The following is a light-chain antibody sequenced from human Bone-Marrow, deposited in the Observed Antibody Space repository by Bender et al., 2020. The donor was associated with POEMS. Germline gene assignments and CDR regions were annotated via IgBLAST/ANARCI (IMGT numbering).Light chain of an antibody. CDR1: GSDIGGYNY. CDR2: DVI. CDR3: TSYSSSSTAYV. Sequence: QSALTQPASVSGSPGQSLTISCTGSGSDIGGYNYVSWYQQHPGKAPKLLIYDVISRPSGVSDHFSGSKSGNTASLTISGLQPEDEADYYCTSYSSSSTAYVFGTGTKVTVL. V-gene: IGLV2-14*03. J-gene: IGLJ1*01.